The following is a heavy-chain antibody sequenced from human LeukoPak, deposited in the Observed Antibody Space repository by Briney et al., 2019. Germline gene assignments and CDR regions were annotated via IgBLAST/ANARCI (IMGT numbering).Heavy chain of an antibody. CDR2: ISYDGSKE. CDR3: VMYDSSRP. J-gene: IGHJ5*02. CDR1: GFTFSRYS. Sequence: GGSLRLSCAASGFTFSRYSTNWVRQAPGKGLEWLAAISYDGSKENYAGSVKGRFTISRDNSKNTLYLKMNSLRTEDTAVYYCVMYDSSRPWRQGTLVTVSS. V-gene: IGHV3-30*03. D-gene: IGHD6-13*01.